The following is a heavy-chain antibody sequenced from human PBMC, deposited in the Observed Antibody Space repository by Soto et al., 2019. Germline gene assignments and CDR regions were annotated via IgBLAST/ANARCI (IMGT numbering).Heavy chain of an antibody. CDR1: GRSMISYY. CDR3: AREGDDRHFFFDS. D-gene: IGHD3-3*02. J-gene: IGHJ4*02. CDR2: TYTGGNT. V-gene: IGHV4-4*07. Sequence: SETLSLTCTVSGRSMISYYWSWIRQPAGKGLEWIGRTYTGGNTNYNPSLKSRVTMSVDTSKSQFSLSLTSVTAADTAVYYCAREGDDRHFFFDSWGQGTLVTVSS.